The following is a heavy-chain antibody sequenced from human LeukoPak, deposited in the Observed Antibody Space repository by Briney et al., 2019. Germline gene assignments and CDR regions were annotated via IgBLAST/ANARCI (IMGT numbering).Heavy chain of an antibody. CDR1: GFTFSSYS. Sequence: GGSLRLSCAASGFTFSSYSMNWVRQAPGKGLEWVSSITSSSRYIYYADSVKGRFTISRDNAENSLYLQMDSLTAEDTAVYYCARGKTSQNIVARKTYNWFDPWGQGTLVTVSP. CDR3: ARGKTSQNIVARKTYNWFDP. CDR2: ITSSSRYI. D-gene: IGHD2/OR15-2a*01. V-gene: IGHV3-21*01. J-gene: IGHJ5*02.